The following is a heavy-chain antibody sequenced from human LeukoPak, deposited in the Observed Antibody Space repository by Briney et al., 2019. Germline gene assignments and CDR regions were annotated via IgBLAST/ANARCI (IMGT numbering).Heavy chain of an antibody. D-gene: IGHD2-2*01. CDR2: FRGSGGST. Sequence: ARGSLRLFCEASGFTFSSYVMSWVGQAAGEGLEWVSAFRGSGGSTYYADSVKGRFTISRDNSKNTLYLQMNSLRAEDTAVYYCAKGPLVSTRNAFDLWGQRAMVTVSS. J-gene: IGHJ3*01. V-gene: IGHV3-23*01. CDR3: AKGPLVSTRNAFDL. CDR1: GFTFSSYV.